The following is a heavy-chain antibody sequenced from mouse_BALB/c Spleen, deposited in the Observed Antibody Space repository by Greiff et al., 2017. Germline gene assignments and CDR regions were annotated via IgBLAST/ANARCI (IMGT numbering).Heavy chain of an antibody. CDR2: INPDSSTI. D-gene: IGHD2-2*01. Sequence: DVKLVESGGGLVQPGGSLKLSCAASGFDFSRYWMSWVRQAPGKGLEWIGEINPDSSTINYTPSLKDKFIISRDNAKNTLYLQMSKVRSEDTALYYCARRGNYGYDGSHFDYWGQGTTLTVSS. J-gene: IGHJ2*01. V-gene: IGHV4-1*02. CDR1: GFDFSRYW. CDR3: ARRGNYGYDGSHFDY.